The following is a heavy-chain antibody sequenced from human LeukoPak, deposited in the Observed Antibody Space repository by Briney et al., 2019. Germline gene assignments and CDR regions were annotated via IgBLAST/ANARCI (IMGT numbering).Heavy chain of an antibody. V-gene: IGHV4-34*01. CDR2: INHSGST. Sequence: SETLSLTCAVYGGSFSGYYWSWIRQPPGKGQEWIGEINHSGSTNYNPSLKSRVTISVDTSKNQFSLKLSSVTAADTAVYYCARGTVVPAAIVDYWGQGTLVTVSS. D-gene: IGHD2-2*01. CDR1: GGSFSGYY. J-gene: IGHJ4*02. CDR3: ARGTVVPAAIVDY.